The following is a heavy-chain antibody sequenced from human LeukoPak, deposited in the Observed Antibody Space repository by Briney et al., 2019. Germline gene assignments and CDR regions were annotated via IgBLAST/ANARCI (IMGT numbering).Heavy chain of an antibody. CDR2: ISGSGGST. D-gene: IGHD5-18*01. Sequence: GSLRLSCAASGFTFSSYAMSWVRQAPGKGLEWVSAISGSGGSTYYADSVKGRFTISRDNSKNTLYLQMNSLRAEDTAVYYCAKAGGYSYGYLYYYGMDVWGQGTTVTVSS. CDR3: AKAGGYSYGYLYYYGMDV. J-gene: IGHJ6*02. CDR1: GFTFSSYA. V-gene: IGHV3-23*01.